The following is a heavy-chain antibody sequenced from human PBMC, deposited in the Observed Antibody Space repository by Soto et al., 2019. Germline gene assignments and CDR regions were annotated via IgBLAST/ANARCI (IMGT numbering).Heavy chain of an antibody. CDR1: GFTFSSYD. J-gene: IGHJ6*02. CDR2: IGTGGDT. Sequence: GGSLRLSCAASGFTFSSYDMHWVRQATGKGLEWVSAIGTGGDTYYPGSVKGRFTISRDNAKNSLYLQMNSLRVEDTAVYYCAREGITMVRGAVYYYYGMDVWGQGTTVTVSS. V-gene: IGHV3-13*04. CDR3: AREGITMVRGAVYYYYGMDV. D-gene: IGHD3-10*01.